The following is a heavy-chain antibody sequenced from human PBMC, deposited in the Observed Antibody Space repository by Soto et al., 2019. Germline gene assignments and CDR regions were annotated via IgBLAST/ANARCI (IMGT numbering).Heavy chain of an antibody. CDR1: GFTFSNAW. J-gene: IGHJ4*02. V-gene: IGHV3-15*01. D-gene: IGHD3-22*01. CDR3: TTSVYSYDISCYDY. CDR2: IKSKTDGGTK. Sequence: GGTLRLSCAASGFTFSNAWMSWVRQAPGKGLEWVGRIKSKTDGGTKDYAAPVKGRFTISRDDSKNTLYLKMNSRKNEDTAVYYCTTSVYSYDISCYDYLGQGTLVTASS.